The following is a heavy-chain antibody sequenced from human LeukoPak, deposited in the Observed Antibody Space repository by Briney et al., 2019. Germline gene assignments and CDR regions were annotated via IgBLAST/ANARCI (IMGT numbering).Heavy chain of an antibody. V-gene: IGHV3-48*03. J-gene: IGHJ5*02. CDR3: ARFVVVPAARRGWFDP. Sequence: GGSLRLSCAASGLTLNSYEMNWVRQAPGKGLEWVSYISSSGNTIYYADSVKGQFTVSKDNAKNSLYLQMNGQRAEDTAVYYCARFVVVPAARRGWFDPWGQGTLVTVSS. CDR1: GLTLNSYE. D-gene: IGHD2-2*01. CDR2: ISSSGNTI.